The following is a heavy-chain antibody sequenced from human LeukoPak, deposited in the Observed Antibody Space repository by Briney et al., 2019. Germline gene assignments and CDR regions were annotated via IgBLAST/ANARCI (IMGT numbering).Heavy chain of an antibody. J-gene: IGHJ4*02. CDR3: ARGSFGRPLDD. Sequence: GGSLRLSCAASGFTFSTYWMSWVRQAPGKGLEWVSVFYRDGGIYYADSVKGRFTISRDSSMNTVYLQMNSLRVEDTAIYYCARGSFGRPLDDWGQGTLVTVSS. V-gene: IGHV3-53*01. CDR1: GFTFSTYW. D-gene: IGHD3-10*01. CDR2: FYRDGGI.